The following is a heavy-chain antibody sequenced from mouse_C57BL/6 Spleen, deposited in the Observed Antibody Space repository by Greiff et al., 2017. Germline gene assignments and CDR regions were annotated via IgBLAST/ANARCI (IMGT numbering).Heavy chain of an antibody. CDR1: GYTFTSYW. V-gene: IGHV1-69*01. CDR2: IDPSDSYT. CDR3: ARSKSNYCDY. J-gene: IGHJ2*01. Sequence: QVQLQQPGAELVMPGASVKLSCKASGYTFTSYWMHWVKQRPGQGLEWIGEIDPSDSYTNYNQKFKGKATLTVDKSSSTAYMQLSSLTSEDSAVXYCARSKSNYCDYWGQGTTLTVSS. D-gene: IGHD5-1*01.